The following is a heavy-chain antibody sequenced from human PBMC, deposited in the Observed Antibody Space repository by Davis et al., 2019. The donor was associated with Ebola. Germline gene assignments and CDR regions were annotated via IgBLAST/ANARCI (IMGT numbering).Heavy chain of an antibody. V-gene: IGHV3-30*18. Sequence: PGGSLRLSCAASGFIFSDYGMHWVRQAPGKAPEWVALITSDGSNDYPADSVKGRFTISRDNSKNTLYLQMNDLRVEDTAVYHCVKKGRLVPGDSWFDAWGQGTLVTVSS. CDR3: VKKGRLVPGDSWFDA. D-gene: IGHD1-1*01. J-gene: IGHJ5*02. CDR2: ITSDGSND. CDR1: GFIFSDYG.